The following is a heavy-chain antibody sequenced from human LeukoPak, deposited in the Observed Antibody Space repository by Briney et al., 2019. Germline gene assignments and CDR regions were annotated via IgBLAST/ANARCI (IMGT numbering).Heavy chain of an antibody. D-gene: IGHD1-7*01. V-gene: IGHV3-7*01. CDR1: GFTFNWYW. J-gene: IGHJ3*02. CDR3: AKYNWNYAFDI. CDR2: IKEDVSEE. Sequence: PGGSLRLSCAASGFTFNWYWMSWVRQAPGKGLEWVANIKEDVSEENYVDSVKGRFTISRDNAKNSLYLQMNSLRAEDTAVYYCAKYNWNYAFDIWGQGTMVTVSS.